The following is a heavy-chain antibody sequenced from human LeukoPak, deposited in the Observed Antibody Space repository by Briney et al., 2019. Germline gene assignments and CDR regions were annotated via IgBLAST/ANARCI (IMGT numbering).Heavy chain of an antibody. CDR1: GGSISSRSYH. V-gene: IGHV4-39*07. Sequence: PSETLSLTCTVSGGSISSRSYHWGWIRQPPGKGLEWIGSMYYSGCTYYHPSLKSRVTISVDTSKNQFSLKLSSVTAADTAVYYCARDVLRGGLDYWGQGTLVTVSS. D-gene: IGHD3-10*01. J-gene: IGHJ4*02. CDR3: ARDVLRGGLDY. CDR2: MYYSGCT.